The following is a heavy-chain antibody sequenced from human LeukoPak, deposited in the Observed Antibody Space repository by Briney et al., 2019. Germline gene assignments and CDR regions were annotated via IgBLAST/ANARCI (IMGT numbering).Heavy chain of an antibody. V-gene: IGHV3-72*01. D-gene: IGHD2-21*02. Sequence: PGGSLRLSCAASGFTLNDHYMDWVRQAPGKGLEWVGRIKNKRGSYTADYAASVKGRFTISRDDSQNSLYLQMNSLKTEDTAVYYCGRDTATALDYWDQGTLVTVSS. CDR3: GRDTATALDY. CDR1: GFTLNDHY. J-gene: IGHJ4*02. CDR2: IKNKRGSYTA.